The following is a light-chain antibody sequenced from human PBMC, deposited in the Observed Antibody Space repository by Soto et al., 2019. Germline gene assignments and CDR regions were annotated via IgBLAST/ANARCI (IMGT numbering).Light chain of an antibody. CDR2: YAS. CDR3: QQYNNWPPIT. V-gene: IGKV3-15*01. CDR1: QSVSNN. J-gene: IGKJ5*01. Sequence: EIMMTQSPATVSVSPGERATLSCRASQSVSNNLAWYQQKPGQAPRLLIYYASTRATGIPARFSGSGSGTEFTLTISILQSEDFALYYCQQYNNWPPITFGQGTRLEIK.